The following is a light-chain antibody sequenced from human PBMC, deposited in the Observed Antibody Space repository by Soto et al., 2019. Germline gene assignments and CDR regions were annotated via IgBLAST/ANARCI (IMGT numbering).Light chain of an antibody. CDR1: QGLSSY. CDR3: QQHNSFSIT. CDR2: AAS. J-gene: IGKJ5*01. V-gene: IGKV1-9*01. Sequence: DIQMTQSPSTLSGSVGDRVTITCRASQGLSSYLAWYQQKPGKAPKLLIYAASSLQSGVPSRFSGSGSGTDFTLTISSLQPDDFATYYCQQHNSFSITFGQGTRLEIK.